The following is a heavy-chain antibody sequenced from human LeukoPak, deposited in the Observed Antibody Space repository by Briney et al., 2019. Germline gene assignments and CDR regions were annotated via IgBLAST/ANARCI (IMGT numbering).Heavy chain of an antibody. CDR2: IYPGDSET. D-gene: IGHD6-25*01. V-gene: IGHV5-51*01. Sequence: GESLKISCKGSGYNFASDWIAWVRQTPGTGLEWMRMIYPGDSETRYSPSFQGQVTISADKFISTAYLQWSTLKASDSGMYYCARCSANWFDPWGQGTLVTVSS. J-gene: IGHJ5*02. CDR3: ARCSANWFDP. CDR1: GYNFASDW.